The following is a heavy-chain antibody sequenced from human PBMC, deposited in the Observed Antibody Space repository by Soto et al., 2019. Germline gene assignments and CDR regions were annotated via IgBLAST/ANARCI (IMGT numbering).Heavy chain of an antibody. D-gene: IGHD3-3*01. V-gene: IGHV3-23*01. CDR2: ISGSGGST. J-gene: IGHJ4*02. CDR1: GFTFSSYA. CDR3: AKDGTYYDFWSGYLD. Sequence: PGGSLRLSCAASGFTFSSYAVSWVRQAPGKGLEWVSAISGSGGSTYYADSVKGRFTISRDNSKNTLYLQMNSLRAEDTAVYYCAKDGTYYDFWSGYLDWGQGTLVTVSS.